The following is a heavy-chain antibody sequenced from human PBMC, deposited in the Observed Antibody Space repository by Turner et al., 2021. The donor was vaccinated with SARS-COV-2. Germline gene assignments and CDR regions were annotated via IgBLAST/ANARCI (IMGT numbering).Heavy chain of an antibody. CDR1: GVTVSSNY. Sequence: EEQRVETGGGVDQKGGSLRLSCAASGVTVSSNYMSWVRHAPGKGLEWVSVIYSVGSTYFAYSVKGRFTISIHKSKNPLYLQMNILRAEDTAVYYCARDLIAYGMDVWGQGTTFTVSS. CDR2: IYSVGST. V-gene: IGHV3-53*02. J-gene: IGHJ6*02. CDR3: ARDLIAYGMDV. D-gene: IGHD3-16*01.